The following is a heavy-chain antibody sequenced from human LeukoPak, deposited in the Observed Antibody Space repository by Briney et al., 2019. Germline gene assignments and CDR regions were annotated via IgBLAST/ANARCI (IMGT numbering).Heavy chain of an antibody. J-gene: IGHJ4*02. CDR1: GGSISSGGYY. CDR2: IYYSGST. CDR3: ATSTRGAGYFDY. Sequence: PSQTLSLTCTVSGGSISSGGYYWRWIRQHPGKGLEWIGYIYYSGSTYYNPSLKSRVTISVDTSKNQFSLKLSSVTAADTAVYYCATSTRGAGYFDYWGQGTLVTVSS. D-gene: IGHD6-19*01. V-gene: IGHV4-31*03.